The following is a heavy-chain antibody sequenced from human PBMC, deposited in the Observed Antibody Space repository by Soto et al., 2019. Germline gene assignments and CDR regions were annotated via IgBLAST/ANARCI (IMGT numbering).Heavy chain of an antibody. CDR1: GFTFSSYS. CDR3: ARETRTQYYYDSSGPFDY. D-gene: IGHD3-22*01. Sequence: GGSLRLSCAASGFTFSSYSMNWVRQAPGKGLEWVSYISSSSSTIYYADSVKGRFTISRDNAKNSLYLQMNSLRDEDTAVYYCARETRTQYYYDSSGPFDYWGQGTLVTVSS. V-gene: IGHV3-48*02. CDR2: ISSSSSTI. J-gene: IGHJ4*02.